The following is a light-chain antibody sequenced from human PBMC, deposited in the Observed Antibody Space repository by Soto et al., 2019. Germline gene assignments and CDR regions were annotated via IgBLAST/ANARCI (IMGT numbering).Light chain of an antibody. CDR2: DAS. Sequence: EIVLTQSPATLSLSPGERATFSCKASQSVGTSLAWFQQKPGQAPRLLIYDASVRATGIPARFSGSGSGTDFTLTISRLQPEDIAMYYCQQSSNWPPRTFGRATKVDI. CDR3: QQSSNWPPRT. J-gene: IGKJ1*01. CDR1: QSVGTS. V-gene: IGKV3-11*01.